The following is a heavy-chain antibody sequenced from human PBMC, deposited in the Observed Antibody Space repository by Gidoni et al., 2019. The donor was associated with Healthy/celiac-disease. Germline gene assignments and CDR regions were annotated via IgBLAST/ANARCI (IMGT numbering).Heavy chain of an antibody. Sequence: EVQLVESGGGLVKPGGSLRLSCAASGFTFSNAWMSWVRQAPGKGLEWVGRIKSKTDGVTTDYAAPVKGRFTISRDDSKNTLYLQMNSLKTEDTAVYYCTTDPFVVVTAITDVWGQGTTVTVSS. V-gene: IGHV3-15*01. D-gene: IGHD2-21*02. CDR1: GFTFSNAW. CDR2: IKSKTDGVTT. J-gene: IGHJ6*02. CDR3: TTDPFVVVTAITDV.